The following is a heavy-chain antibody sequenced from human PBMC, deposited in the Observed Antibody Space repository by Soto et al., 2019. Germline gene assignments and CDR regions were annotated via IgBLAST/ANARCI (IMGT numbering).Heavy chain of an antibody. Sequence: GVSLRLSCAASGFTFRSYSMNVVRQAPGKGLEWVSSISSSSSYIYYADSVKGRFTISRDNAKNSLYLQINILRAEYTAVYYCARVYCGGDLFDYWGQGTLVTVSS. CDR2: ISSSSSYI. CDR3: ARVYCGGDLFDY. J-gene: IGHJ4*02. CDR1: GFTFRSYS. D-gene: IGHD2-21*02. V-gene: IGHV3-21*01.